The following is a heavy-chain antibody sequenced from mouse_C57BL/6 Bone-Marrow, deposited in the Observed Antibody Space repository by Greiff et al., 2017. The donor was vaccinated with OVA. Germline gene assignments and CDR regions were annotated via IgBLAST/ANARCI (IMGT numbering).Heavy chain of an antibody. CDR3: TRGYSNYYAMDY. CDR1: GYTFTDYE. CDR2: MEPETGGT. V-gene: IGHV1-15*01. J-gene: IGHJ4*01. Sequence: QVQLKQSGAELVRPGASVTLSCKASGYTFTDYEMQWVKQTPVHGMEWIGDMEPETGGTANNQKFKGKAIRTADKASRTAYMEHRSLTSEDSAVYYCTRGYSNYYAMDYWGQGTSVTVSS. D-gene: IGHD2-5*01.